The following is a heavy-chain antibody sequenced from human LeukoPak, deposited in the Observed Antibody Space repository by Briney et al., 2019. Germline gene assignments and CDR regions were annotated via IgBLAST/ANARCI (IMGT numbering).Heavy chain of an antibody. CDR3: ARVYYYDSSGPRGAFDI. CDR2: IYHSGST. Sequence: PSQTLSLTCAVSGGSISSGGYSWSWVRQPPGKGLEWIGEIYHSGSTNYNPSLKSRVTISVDKSKNQFSLKLSSVTAADTAVYYCARVYYYDSSGPRGAFDIWGQGTMVTVSS. V-gene: IGHV4-30-2*01. D-gene: IGHD3-22*01. CDR1: GGSISSGGYS. J-gene: IGHJ3*02.